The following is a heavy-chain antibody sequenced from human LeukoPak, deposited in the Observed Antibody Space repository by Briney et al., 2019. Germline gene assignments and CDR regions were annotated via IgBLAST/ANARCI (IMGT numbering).Heavy chain of an antibody. V-gene: IGHV4-59*01. D-gene: IGHD3-10*01. CDR1: GGSISSYY. CDR2: IYYSGST. CDR3: ARADITRGYYFDY. Sequence: SETLSLTCTVSGGSISSYYWSWIRQPPGKGLEWIGYIYYSGSTNYNPSLKSRVTISVDTSKNQFSLKLSSVTAADTAVYYCARADITRGYYFDYWGQGTLVTVSS. J-gene: IGHJ4*02.